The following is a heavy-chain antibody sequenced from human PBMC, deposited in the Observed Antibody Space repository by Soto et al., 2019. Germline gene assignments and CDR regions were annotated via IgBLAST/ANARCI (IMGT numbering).Heavy chain of an antibody. D-gene: IGHD6-13*01. CDR3: EKVGRIAAAGTWFDP. CDR2: IHYTGSS. CDR1: SGPISCYF. J-gene: IGHJ5*02. V-gene: IGHV4-59*01. Sequence: PSETPSLTFPVSSGPISCYFWGWVRQPPGKELELIAYIHYTGSSYYNPSLKSRVTISIDTSKNQFSLKLSSVSDADTAVYYCEKVGRIAAAGTWFDPWGQGTLVTVSS.